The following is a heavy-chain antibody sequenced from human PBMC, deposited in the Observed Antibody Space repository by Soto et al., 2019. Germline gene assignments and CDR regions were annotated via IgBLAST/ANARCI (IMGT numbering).Heavy chain of an antibody. V-gene: IGHV1-69*06. CDR1: GGTFSSYA. D-gene: IGHD3-22*01. CDR3: AMPLRRDDSSGLDI. J-gene: IGHJ3*02. Sequence: QVQLVQSGAEVKKPGSSVKVSCKASGGTFSSYAISWVRQAPGQGLEWMGGIIPIFGTANYAQKFQGRVTITADKSLSTAYMELSSLRSEDTAVYYCAMPLRRDDSSGLDIWGQGTMVTVSS. CDR2: IIPIFGTA.